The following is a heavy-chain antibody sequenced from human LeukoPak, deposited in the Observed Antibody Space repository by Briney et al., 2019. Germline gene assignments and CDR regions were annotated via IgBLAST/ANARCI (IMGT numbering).Heavy chain of an antibody. CDR1: GYSFTSYW. J-gene: IGHJ4*02. Sequence: GESLKISCKGSGYSFTSYWIGWVRQMPGKGLEWMGIIYPGDSDTRYSPSFQGQVTISADKSISTAYLQWSSLKASGTAMYYCARHISHRGSYCSDWGQGTLVTVSS. D-gene: IGHD1-26*01. CDR2: IYPGDSDT. V-gene: IGHV5-51*01. CDR3: ARHISHRGSYCSD.